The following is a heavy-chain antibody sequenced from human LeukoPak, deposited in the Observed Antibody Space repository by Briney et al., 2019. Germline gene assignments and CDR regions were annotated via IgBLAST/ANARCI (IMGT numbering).Heavy chain of an antibody. CDR1: GGTFSSYA. D-gene: IGHD6-13*01. Sequence: SVKVSCKASGGTFSSYAISWVRQAPGQGFEWMGGIIPTFGTANYAQKFQGRVTITADESTSTAYMELSSLRSEDTAVYYCASGGSSSWSYYYYGMDVWGQGTTVTVSS. CDR3: ASGGSSSWSYYYYGMDV. J-gene: IGHJ6*02. V-gene: IGHV1-69*13. CDR2: IIPTFGTA.